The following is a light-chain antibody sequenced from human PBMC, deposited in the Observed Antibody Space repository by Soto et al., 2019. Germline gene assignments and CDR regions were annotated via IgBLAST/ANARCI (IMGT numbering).Light chain of an antibody. CDR2: ASS. J-gene: IGKJ4*01. V-gene: IGKV3-20*01. CDR1: PDVDNNF. Sequence: EIVLTQSPGTLSLSPGEGATLSCRASPDVDNNFLACYQQRPGQAPRLLIYASSRRATGIPDRFSGSGSGTDFTLTISRVGPEDIAVYFCHQYYSSITFGGGTKVEVK. CDR3: HQYYSSIT.